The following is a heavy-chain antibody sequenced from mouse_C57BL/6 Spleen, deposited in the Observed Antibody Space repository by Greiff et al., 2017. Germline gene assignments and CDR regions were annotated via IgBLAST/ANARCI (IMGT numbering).Heavy chain of an antibody. CDR1: GFNIKNPY. D-gene: IGHD3-2*02. V-gene: IGHV14-3*01. J-gene: IGHJ3*01. Sequence: VQLQQSVAELVRPGASVKLSCTASGFNIKNPYMHWVKQRPEQGLEWIGRIDPANGSTKYAPKFQGKATITADTSSNTAYLQLSSLTSEDTAIYYCAPDSSGTRFAYWGQGTLVTVSA. CDR3: APDSSGTRFAY. CDR2: IDPANGST.